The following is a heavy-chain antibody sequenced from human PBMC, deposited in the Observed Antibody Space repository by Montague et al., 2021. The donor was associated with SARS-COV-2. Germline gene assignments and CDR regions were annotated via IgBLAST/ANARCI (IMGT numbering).Heavy chain of an antibody. CDR2: IYYSGST. J-gene: IGHJ4*02. CDR3: ARHERQWLRLYPYYFDY. CDR1: GGSISSSSYY. V-gene: IGHV4-39*01. Sequence: SETLSLTCTVSGGSISSSSYYWGWIRQPPGMGLEWIGSIYYSGSTYYNPSLKIRVTISVDTSKNQFSLKLSSVTAADTAVHYCARHERQWLRLYPYYFDYWGQGTMVTVSS. D-gene: IGHD5-12*01.